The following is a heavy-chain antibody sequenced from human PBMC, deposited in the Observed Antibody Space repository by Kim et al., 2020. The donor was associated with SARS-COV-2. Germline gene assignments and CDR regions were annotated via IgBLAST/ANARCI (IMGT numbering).Heavy chain of an antibody. CDR2: ISYDGSNK. CDR3: ARVYYDFWSVRHGMDV. CDR1: GFTFSSYA. V-gene: IGHV3-30-3*01. D-gene: IGHD3-3*01. Sequence: GGSLRLSCAASGFTFSSYAMHWVRQAPGKGLEWVAVISYDGSNKYYADSVKGRFTISRDNSKNTLYLQMNSLRAEDTAVYYCARVYYDFWSVRHGMDVWGQGTTVTVSS. J-gene: IGHJ6*02.